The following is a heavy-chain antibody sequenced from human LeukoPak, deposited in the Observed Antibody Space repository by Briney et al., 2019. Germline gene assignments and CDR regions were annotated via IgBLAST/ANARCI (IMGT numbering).Heavy chain of an antibody. D-gene: IGHD5-18*01. Sequence: SETLSLTCTVSGGSISSYYWSWIRQPPGKGLEWIGYIYYSGSTNYNPSLTSRVTISVDTSKNQFSLKLSSVTAADTAVYYCARGRYSYGGYYFDYWGQGTLVTVSS. J-gene: IGHJ4*02. CDR3: ARGRYSYGGYYFDY. CDR1: GGSISSYY. CDR2: IYYSGST. V-gene: IGHV4-59*01.